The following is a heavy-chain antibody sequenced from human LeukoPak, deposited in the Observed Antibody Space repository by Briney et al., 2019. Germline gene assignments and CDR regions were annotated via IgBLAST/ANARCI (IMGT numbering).Heavy chain of an antibody. CDR2: IRYDGSNK. CDR1: GFTFSSYG. Sequence: GGSLRLSCAASGFTFSSYGMHWVRQAPGKGLEWVAFIRYDGSNKYYADSVKGRFTISRDNSKNTLSLQMNSLRAEDTAVYYCAKGDGEYYYYYVDVWGKGTTVTVSS. J-gene: IGHJ6*03. V-gene: IGHV3-30*02. CDR3: AKGDGEYYYYYVDV. D-gene: IGHD3-10*01.